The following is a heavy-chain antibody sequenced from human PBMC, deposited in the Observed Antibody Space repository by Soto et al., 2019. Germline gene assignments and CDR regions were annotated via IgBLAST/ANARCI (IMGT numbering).Heavy chain of an antibody. CDR2: ISYDGSNK. J-gene: IGHJ4*02. CDR3: ARATDIVVVPDAIGY. Sequence: GGSLRLSCAASGFTFSSYAMHWVRQAPGKGLEWVAVISYDGSNKYYADSVKGRFTISRDNSKNTLYLQMNSLRAEDTAVYYCARATDIVVVPDAIGYWGQGTLVTVSS. CDR1: GFTFSSYA. D-gene: IGHD2-2*01. V-gene: IGHV3-30-3*01.